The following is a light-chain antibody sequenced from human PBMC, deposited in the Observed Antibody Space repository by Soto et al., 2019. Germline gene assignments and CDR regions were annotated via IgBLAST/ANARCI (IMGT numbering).Light chain of an antibody. Sequence: QSALTQPRSVSGSPGQSVSISCTGTNSDIGNYNLVSWYQQPPGKAPKLIISAVSRRPSGVPDRFSGSKSGNTASLAISGLQSEDEADYYCAAWDVSMNGFYVFGTGTKVTVL. J-gene: IGLJ1*01. CDR2: AVS. V-gene: IGLV2-11*01. CDR1: NSDIGNYNL. CDR3: AAWDVSMNGFYV.